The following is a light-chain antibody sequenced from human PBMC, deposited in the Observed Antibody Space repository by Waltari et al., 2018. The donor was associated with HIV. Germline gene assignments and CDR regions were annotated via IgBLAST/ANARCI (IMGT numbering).Light chain of an antibody. J-gene: IGLJ3*02. CDR3: NSRDSSGHWF. V-gene: IGLV3-19*01. CDR2: CEN. CDR1: SVRSYY. Sequence: SSELAQDPAVSVALGQTVRITCQGDSVRSYYASWYQQKPGQAPVLVVYCENNRPSGIPDRFSGSRSGNTASLTIAGAQTEDEADYYCNSRDSSGHWFFGGGTKVTVL.